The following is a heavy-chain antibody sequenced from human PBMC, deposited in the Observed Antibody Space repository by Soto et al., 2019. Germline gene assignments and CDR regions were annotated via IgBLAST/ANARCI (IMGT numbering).Heavy chain of an antibody. CDR2: INANGGVT. CDR3: GRESGGATATLDYYYFYMDV. Sequence: QVQLVQSGAEVNKPGASVTVSCRSSGDTFNDYYIHWVRQAPGQGRGWMGWINANGGVTKYAQKFQGWVSMTRETSIRTVYMQLSRLRSDDTAVYYCGRESGGATATLDYYYFYMDVWGTGTTVTVSS. D-gene: IGHD5-12*01. V-gene: IGHV1-2*04. CDR1: GDTFNDYY. J-gene: IGHJ6*03.